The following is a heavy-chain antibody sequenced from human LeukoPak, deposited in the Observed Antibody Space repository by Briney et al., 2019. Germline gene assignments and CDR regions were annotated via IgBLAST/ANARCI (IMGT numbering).Heavy chain of an antibody. V-gene: IGHV3-23*01. J-gene: IGHJ4*02. D-gene: IGHD3/OR15-3a*01. Sequence: GGSLRLSCAASQFTFTTYAMSWVRQAPGRGLEWVPSIGDSGVPTYYADSVKGRFTISRDNSQNMLYLQMNSLGADDTAVYYCAKVATWTYFDSWGQGTLVTVSS. CDR1: QFTFTTYA. CDR2: IGDSGVPT. CDR3: AKVATWTYFDS.